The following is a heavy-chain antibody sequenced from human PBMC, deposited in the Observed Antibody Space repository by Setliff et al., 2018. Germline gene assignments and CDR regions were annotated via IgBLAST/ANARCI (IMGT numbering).Heavy chain of an antibody. V-gene: IGHV4-38-2*01. CDR3: ARAPRYFDSTGSYFDG. CDR1: GFSISSGYY. D-gene: IGHD3-22*01. Sequence: SETLSLTCAVSGFSISSGYYWGWIRQPPGKGLEWIVNIHHSGKAYYNPSLKSRVTISRDKSKNQLSLKMTSVTAADTAVYYCARAPRYFDSTGSYFDGWGKGNTVTVSS. J-gene: IGHJ6*03. CDR2: IHHSGKA.